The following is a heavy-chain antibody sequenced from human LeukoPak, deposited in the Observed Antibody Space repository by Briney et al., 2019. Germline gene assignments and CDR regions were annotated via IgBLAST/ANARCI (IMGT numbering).Heavy chain of an antibody. CDR1: GFTFSSYG. J-gene: IGHJ6*03. D-gene: IGHD3-9*01. CDR2: IRYDGSNK. CDR3: AKDDYDILTGYYGYYYMDV. V-gene: IGHV3-30*02. Sequence: GGSLRLSCAASGFTFSSYGMHWVRQAPGKGLEWVAFIRYDGSNKYYADSVKGRFPISRDNSKNTLYLQMNSLRAEDTAVYYCAKDDYDILTGYYGYYYMDVWGKGTTVTISS.